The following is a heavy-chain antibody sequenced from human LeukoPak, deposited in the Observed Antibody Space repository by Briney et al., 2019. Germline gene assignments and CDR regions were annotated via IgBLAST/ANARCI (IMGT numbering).Heavy chain of an antibody. J-gene: IGHJ4*02. V-gene: IGHV3-48*03. CDR1: GFTFSSYE. CDR3: PRPAGATFWC. CDR2: IDRSGSTM. Sequence: GGSLRLACGASGFTFSSYEMIWLRQAPGKGLEWVSFIDRSGSTMYYADSVKGRFTISRDNAKNSLYLQMHSLRAEDTAVYYCPRPAGATFWCCGQGTLVTVSS. D-gene: IGHD1-26*01.